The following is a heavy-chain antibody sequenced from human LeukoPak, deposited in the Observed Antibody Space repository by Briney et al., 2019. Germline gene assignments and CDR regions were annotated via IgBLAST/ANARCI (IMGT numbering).Heavy chain of an antibody. D-gene: IGHD3-22*01. CDR3: ARTYYYDSSGYYYVPYYYYYYMDV. CDR1: GGPISSYY. Sequence: SSETLSLTCTVSGGPISSYYWSWIRQPPGKGLEWIGYIYTSGSTNYNPSFKSRVTISVDTSKNQFSLKLSSVTAADTAVYYCARTYYYDSSGYYYVPYYYYYYMDVWGKGTTVTVSS. V-gene: IGHV4-4*09. J-gene: IGHJ6*03. CDR2: IYTSGST.